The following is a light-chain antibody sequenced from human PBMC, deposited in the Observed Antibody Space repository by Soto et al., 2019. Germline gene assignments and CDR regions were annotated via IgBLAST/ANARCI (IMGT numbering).Light chain of an antibody. CDR2: LGS. CDR3: MQSLHTPT. V-gene: IGKV2-28*01. J-gene: IGKJ5*01. Sequence: DIVMTQSPLSLPVTPGEPASISCRSSQSLLHSNGYNYLDWYLQKPGQSPQLLIYLGSNRASGVPDRFSGSGSGTDFTLKISRVEAGDVGVYYCMQSLHTPTFGQGTRLEIK. CDR1: QSLLHSNGYNY.